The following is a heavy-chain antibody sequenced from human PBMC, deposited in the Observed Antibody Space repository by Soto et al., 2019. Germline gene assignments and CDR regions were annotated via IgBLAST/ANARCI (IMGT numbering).Heavy chain of an antibody. V-gene: IGHV1-69*13. Sequence: GASVKVSGKASGGTFSSYAISWVRQAPGQGLEWMGWIIPIFGTANYAQKFQGRVTITADESTSTAYMELSSLRSEDTAVYYCARGGARTSYYFDYWGQGTLVTVSS. CDR2: IIPIFGTA. CDR3: ARGGARTSYYFDY. CDR1: GGTFSSYA. J-gene: IGHJ4*02. D-gene: IGHD6-6*01.